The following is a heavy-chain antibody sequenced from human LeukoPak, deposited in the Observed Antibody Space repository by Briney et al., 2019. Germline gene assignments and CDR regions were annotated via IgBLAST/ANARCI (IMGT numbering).Heavy chain of an antibody. D-gene: IGHD1-26*01. V-gene: IGHV4-59*01. J-gene: IGHJ3*02. CDR1: GGSISSYY. CDR3: ASVSGSYYGVHDAFDI. Sequence: PSETLSLTCTVSGGSISSYYWSWIRQPPGKGLEWIGYIYYSGSTNYNPSLKSRVTISVDTSKNQFSLKLSSVTAADTAVYYCASVSGSYYGVHDAFDIWGQGTMVTVSS. CDR2: IYYSGST.